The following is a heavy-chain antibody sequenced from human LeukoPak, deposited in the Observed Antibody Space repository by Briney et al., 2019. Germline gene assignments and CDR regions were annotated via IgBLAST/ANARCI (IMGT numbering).Heavy chain of an antibody. CDR1: GGSISSGGYY. D-gene: IGHD5-12*01. J-gene: IGHJ4*02. V-gene: IGHV4-30-2*01. CDR3: ARWEGGYDTFDY. Sequence: PSQTLSLTCTVSGGSISSGGYYWSWIRQPPGKGLEWIGYIYHSGSTYYNPSLKSRVTISVDTSKNQFSLKLSSVTAADTAVYYCARWEGGYDTFDYWGQGTLVTVSS. CDR2: IYHSGST.